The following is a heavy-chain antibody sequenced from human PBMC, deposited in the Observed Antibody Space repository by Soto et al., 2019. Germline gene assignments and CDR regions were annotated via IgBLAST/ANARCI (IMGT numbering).Heavy chain of an antibody. CDR2: ISGSGGST. J-gene: IGHJ6*03. CDR1: GFTFSSYA. V-gene: IGHV3-23*01. D-gene: IGHD2-2*01. Sequence: GGSLRLSCAASGFTFSSYAMSWVRQAPGKGLEWVSAISGSGGSTYYADSVKGRFTISRDNSKNTLYLQMNSLRAEDTAVYYCAKDGRGYCSSTSCYVSQWDYYYYYMDVWGKGTTVTVSS. CDR3: AKDGRGYCSSTSCYVSQWDYYYYYMDV.